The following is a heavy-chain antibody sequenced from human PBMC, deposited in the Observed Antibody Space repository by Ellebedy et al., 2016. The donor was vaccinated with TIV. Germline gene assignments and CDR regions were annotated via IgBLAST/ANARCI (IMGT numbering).Heavy chain of an antibody. V-gene: IGHV1-24*01. Sequence: ASVKVSCKVSGYTLTELSMHWVRQAPGKGLEWMGGFDPEDGETIYAQKFQGRVTMTEDTSTDTAYMELSSLRSEDTAVYYCATSTVYTAAWDYWGQGTLVTVSS. CDR2: FDPEDGET. CDR1: GYTLTELS. CDR3: ATSTVYTAAWDY. D-gene: IGHD6-13*01. J-gene: IGHJ4*02.